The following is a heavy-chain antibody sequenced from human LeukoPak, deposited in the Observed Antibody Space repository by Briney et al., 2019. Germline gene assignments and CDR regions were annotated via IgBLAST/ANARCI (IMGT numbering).Heavy chain of an antibody. CDR3: VREARERGGFDY. CDR1: GFIFSSYW. V-gene: IGHV3-7*01. CDR2: IKQDGSEK. J-gene: IGHJ4*02. D-gene: IGHD5-24*01. Sequence: GGSLRLSCAASGFIFSSYWMTWVRQAPGKGLEWVANIKQDGSEKYYVDSVKGRFTISRDNAKNSLYLQMNSLRAEDTAVYYCVREARERGGFDYWGQGTLVTVSS.